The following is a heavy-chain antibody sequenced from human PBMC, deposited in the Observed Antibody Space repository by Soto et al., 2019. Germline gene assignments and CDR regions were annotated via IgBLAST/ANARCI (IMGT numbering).Heavy chain of an antibody. CDR2: ISGSGGST. V-gene: IGHV3-23*01. J-gene: IGHJ6*02. Sequence: GRSLRLSCAASGFTFSSYAMSWVRQAPGKGLEWVSAISGSGGSTYYADSVKGRFTISRDNSKNTLYLQMNSLRAEDTAVYYCAKRSLGSYSYYGMDVWGQGTTVTVSS. CDR3: AKRSLGSYSYYGMDV. D-gene: IGHD1-26*01. CDR1: GFTFSSYA.